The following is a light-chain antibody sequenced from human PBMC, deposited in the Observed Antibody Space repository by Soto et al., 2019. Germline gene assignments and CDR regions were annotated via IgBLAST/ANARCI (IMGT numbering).Light chain of an antibody. V-gene: IGKV3-20*01. CDR1: ESISSSY. J-gene: IGKJ4*01. CDR2: GAS. CDR3: QQYGSSLPVT. Sequence: ETVLTQSPSTLSLSPGERATLSCRASESISSSYLAWYQQKPGQAPRLLIYGASSGATGIPDRFSGSGSGTDFTLTISRLEPEDFAVYYCQQYGSSLPVTFGGGTKVEIK.